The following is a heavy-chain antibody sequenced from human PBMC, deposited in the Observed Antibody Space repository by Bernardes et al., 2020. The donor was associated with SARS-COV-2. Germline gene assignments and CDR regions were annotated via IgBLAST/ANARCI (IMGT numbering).Heavy chain of an antibody. CDR1: GFTFSSYA. CDR2: ISAGGGST. J-gene: IGHJ4*02. CDR3: AKDQWDLWDMFDY. V-gene: IGHV3-23*01. Sequence: GGSLRLSCAASGFTFSSYAMTWVRQAPGKGLEWISSISAGGGSTFYADSVKGRFTISRDNSKNTLYLQMNSLRAEDTAVYYCAKDQWDLWDMFDYGGQGTLVTVSS. D-gene: IGHD1-26*01.